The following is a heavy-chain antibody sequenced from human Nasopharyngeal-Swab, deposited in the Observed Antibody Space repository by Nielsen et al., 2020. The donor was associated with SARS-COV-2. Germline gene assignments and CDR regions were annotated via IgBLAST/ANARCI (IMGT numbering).Heavy chain of an antibody. CDR1: GGSFSGYY. D-gene: IGHD3-10*01. V-gene: IGHV4-34*01. Sequence: GSLRLSCAVYGGSFSGYYWSWIRQPPGKGLEWIGEINHSGSTNHNPSLKSRVTISVDTSKNQFSLKLSSVTAADTAVYYCATRGPYGSGSYPLDYWGQGTLVTVSS. CDR2: INHSGST. J-gene: IGHJ4*02. CDR3: ATRGPYGSGSYPLDY.